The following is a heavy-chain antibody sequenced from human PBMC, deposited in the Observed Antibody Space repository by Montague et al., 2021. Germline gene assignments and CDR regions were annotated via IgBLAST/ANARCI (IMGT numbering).Heavy chain of an antibody. CDR3: ARRLGIRAPFDY. V-gene: IGHV4-59*08. CDR1: GGSISEFY. J-gene: IGHJ4*02. CDR2: IYDSGTT. D-gene: IGHD7-27*01. Sequence: SETLSLTCTVTGGSISEFYWRWIRQSPEKGLEWIGYIYDSGTTNYNPSLKGRVTISADTSMNQFSLNLRSVTAADTAAYFCARRLGIRAPFDYWGQGTRVTVSS.